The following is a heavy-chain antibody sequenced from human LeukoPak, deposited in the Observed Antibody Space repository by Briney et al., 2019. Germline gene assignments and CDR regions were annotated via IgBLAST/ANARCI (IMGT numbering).Heavy chain of an antibody. V-gene: IGHV3-9*01. CDR3: SKDISAGGLDV. J-gene: IGHJ6*02. CDR2: VFWNGVDK. Sequence: PGRSLRLSCVASGFIVNDHAMHWVRQTPGKGLEWVAGVFWNGVDKGYADSVKGRFTIFRDNAKNSMYLQMNSLRIEDTALYYCSKDISAGGLDVWGQGTTVTVSS. D-gene: IGHD3-16*02. CDR1: GFIVNDHA.